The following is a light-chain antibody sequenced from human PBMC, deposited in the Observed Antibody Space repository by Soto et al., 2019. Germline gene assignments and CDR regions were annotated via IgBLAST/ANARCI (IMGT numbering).Light chain of an antibody. Sequence: EIVLTQSPGTLSLSPGERATLSCRASQSVSSSYVAWYQQKPGQAPRLLIYGVSSRATDIPDRFSGSGSGTDFTLTISRLEPADFAVYFCHHYGTSPTFGQGTKVDIK. CDR1: QSVSSSY. V-gene: IGKV3-20*01. J-gene: IGKJ1*01. CDR3: HHYGTSPT. CDR2: GVS.